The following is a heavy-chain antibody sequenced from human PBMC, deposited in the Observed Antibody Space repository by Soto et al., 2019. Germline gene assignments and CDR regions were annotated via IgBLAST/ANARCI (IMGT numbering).Heavy chain of an antibody. D-gene: IGHD6-19*01. V-gene: IGHV4-34*01. Sequence: SETLSLTCAVYGGSFSGYYWSWIRQPPGKGLEWIGEINHSGSTNYNPSLKSRVTISVDTSKNQFSLKLSSVTAAVTAVYFCARGLSSSAVAGLGNWFDPWGQGTLVTVSS. CDR1: GGSFSGYY. J-gene: IGHJ5*02. CDR2: INHSGST. CDR3: ARGLSSSAVAGLGNWFDP.